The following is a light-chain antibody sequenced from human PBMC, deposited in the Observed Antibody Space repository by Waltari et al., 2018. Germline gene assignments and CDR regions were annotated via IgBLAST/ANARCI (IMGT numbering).Light chain of an antibody. CDR3: QSYDNSLDSVV. V-gene: IGLV1-40*01. CDR1: SSNIGAGYD. CDR2: GIS. Sequence: QSVLTQPPSVSGAPGQRVTISCSGSSSNIGAGYDVQWYQQLPGTAPKLLIYGISVRPSGVPNRFSNSKSGASASLAITGLQADDEGHYYCQSYDNSLDSVVFGGGTKLTVL. J-gene: IGLJ2*01.